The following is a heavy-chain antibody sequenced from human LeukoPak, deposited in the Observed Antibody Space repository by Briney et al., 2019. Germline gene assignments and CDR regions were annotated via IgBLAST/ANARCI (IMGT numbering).Heavy chain of an antibody. J-gene: IGHJ4*02. CDR1: GFTFSSYS. V-gene: IGHV3-48*01. CDR3: ARGWLLRGAFDF. Sequence: GGSLRLSCAASGFTFSSYSMNWVRQAPGKGLEWISYISGSGSVSYYEDSVKGRFTISRDNAKNSLYLQMNSLRAEDTAVYYCARGWLLRGAFDFWGQGTLATVSS. D-gene: IGHD3-16*01. CDR2: ISGSGSVS.